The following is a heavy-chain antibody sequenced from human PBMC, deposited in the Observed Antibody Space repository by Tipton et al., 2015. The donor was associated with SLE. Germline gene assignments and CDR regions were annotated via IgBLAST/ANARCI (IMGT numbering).Heavy chain of an antibody. CDR1: GFPFSDYS. CDR3: ARESSTSTLLDS. V-gene: IGHV3-21*01. CDR2: ISSSRTNI. Sequence: SLRLSCAASGFPFSDYSFTWVRQTSGGSLEWISAISSSRTNIYYADSVKGRFTASRDNTKGSLFLQMDDLRAEDTAVYFCARESSTSTLLDSWGQGTLVTVSS. J-gene: IGHJ4*02. D-gene: IGHD2-15*01.